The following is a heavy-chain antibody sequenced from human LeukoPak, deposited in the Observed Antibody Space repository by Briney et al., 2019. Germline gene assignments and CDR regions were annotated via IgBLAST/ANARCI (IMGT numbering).Heavy chain of an antibody. CDR1: GFTFRNYA. CDR3: ARNGGTYDY. CDR2: ISERDGST. J-gene: IGHJ4*02. V-gene: IGHV3-23*01. Sequence: PGGSLRLSCAAFGFTFRNYAMTWVRQAPGKGLEWVSGISERDGSTYYADSVKGRFTISRDNSKNTLYLQMNSLRVEDTAVYYCARNGGTYDYWGQGTLVTVSS. D-gene: IGHD1-1*01.